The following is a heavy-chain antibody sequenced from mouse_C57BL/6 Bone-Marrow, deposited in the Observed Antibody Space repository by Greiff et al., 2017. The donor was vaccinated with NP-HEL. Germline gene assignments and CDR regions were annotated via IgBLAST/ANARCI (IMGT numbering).Heavy chain of an antibody. Sequence: VQLQQSVAELVRPGASVKLSCTASGFNIKNTYMHWVKQRPEQGLEWIGRIDPANGNTKYAPKFQGKATITADTSSNTAYLQLSSLTSEDTAIYYCAPITTVVATYWYFDVWGTGTTVTVSS. D-gene: IGHD1-1*01. CDR1: GFNIKNTY. CDR2: IDPANGNT. J-gene: IGHJ1*03. V-gene: IGHV14-3*01. CDR3: APITTVVATYWYFDV.